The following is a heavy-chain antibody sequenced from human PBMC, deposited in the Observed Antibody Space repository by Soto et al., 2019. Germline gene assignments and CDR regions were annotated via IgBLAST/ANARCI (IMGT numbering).Heavy chain of an antibody. V-gene: IGHV3-23*01. CDR1: GFTFSSYA. D-gene: IGHD6-19*01. J-gene: IGHJ4*02. CDR2: ISGSGGST. CDR3: AKEGNHYSSGWYDY. Sequence: EVQLLESGGGLVQPGGSLRLSCAASGFTFSSYAMSWVRQAPGQGLEWVAAISGSGGSTYYADSVKGRFTISRDNSKNTVSLQMNSLRAEDTAVYDCAKEGNHYSSGWYDYWGQGTLGTVSS.